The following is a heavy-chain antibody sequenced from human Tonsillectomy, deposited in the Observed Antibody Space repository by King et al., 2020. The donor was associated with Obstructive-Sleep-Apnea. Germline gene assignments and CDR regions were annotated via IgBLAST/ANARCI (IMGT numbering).Heavy chain of an antibody. CDR2: IYSGDST. CDR1: GITVSSNY. Sequence: QLVQSGGGLVQPGGSLRLSCAASGITVSSNYMSWVRQAPRKGLEWVSVIYSGDSTYYADSVKGRFTISRDNSKNTLYLQMNSLRAEDTAVYYCARVYGDYVSGLDYWGQGTLVTVSS. CDR3: ARVYGDYVSGLDY. V-gene: IGHV3-66*01. D-gene: IGHD4-17*01. J-gene: IGHJ4*02.